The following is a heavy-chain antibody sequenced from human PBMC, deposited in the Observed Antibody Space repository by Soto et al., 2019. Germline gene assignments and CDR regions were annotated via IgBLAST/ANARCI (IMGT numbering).Heavy chain of an antibody. J-gene: IGHJ5*02. CDR3: ARGIVAARSGNWFDP. CDR2: LTSSGGIT. CDR1: GYASVSYA. D-gene: IGHD6-6*01. V-gene: IGHV3-23*01. Sequence: EVQLLESGGGSVQPGGSLRLSCAASGYASVSYAMSWVRQAPGNGLEWVSALTSSGGITYYSDSVRGRFTISRDNSNNTLYLQMNSLRAEDTAVYYCARGIVAARSGNWFDPWGQGTLVTVSS.